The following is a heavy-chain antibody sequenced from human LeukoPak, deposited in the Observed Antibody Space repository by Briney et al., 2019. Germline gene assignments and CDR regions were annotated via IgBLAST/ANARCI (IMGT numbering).Heavy chain of an antibody. Sequence: PSETLSLTCAVYGGPFSGYYWSWIRQPPGKGLEWIGEINHSGSTNYNPSLKSRVTISVDTSKNQFSLKLSSVTAADTAVYYCARGRGKLYSGSYHFDYWGQGTLVTVSS. J-gene: IGHJ4*02. CDR2: INHSGST. CDR3: ARGRGKLYSGSYHFDY. D-gene: IGHD1-26*01. CDR1: GGPFSGYY. V-gene: IGHV4-34*01.